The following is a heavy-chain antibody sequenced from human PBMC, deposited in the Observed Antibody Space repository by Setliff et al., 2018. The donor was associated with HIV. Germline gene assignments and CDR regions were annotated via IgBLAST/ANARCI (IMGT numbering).Heavy chain of an antibody. CDR2: SSSSSSTI. J-gene: IGHJ4*02. D-gene: IGHD6-13*01. CDR1: GFTFSSYS. V-gene: IGHV3-48*01. CDR3: ARDQSSSSWSIEYYFDY. Sequence: GGSLRLSCAASGFTFSSYSMNWVRQAPGKGLEWVSYSSSSSSTIYYADSVKGRFTISRDNAKNSLYLPMNSLRAEDTAVYYCARDQSSSSWSIEYYFDYWGQGTLVTVSS.